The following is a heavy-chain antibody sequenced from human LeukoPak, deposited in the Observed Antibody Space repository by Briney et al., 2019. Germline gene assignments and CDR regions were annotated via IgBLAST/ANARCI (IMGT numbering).Heavy chain of an antibody. D-gene: IGHD1-1*01. CDR3: ARDGPTYRDGLDV. V-gene: IGHV3-33*01. J-gene: IGHJ6*02. Sequence: GGSLRLSCAASGFTFSNYGMHWVRQAPGKGLEWVTFIWYDGSNKYYADSVKGRFTISRDNSKNTLYLQLNSLRAEDTAMYYCARDGPTYRDGLDVWGQGTTVTVSS. CDR1: GFTFSNYG. CDR2: IWYDGSNK.